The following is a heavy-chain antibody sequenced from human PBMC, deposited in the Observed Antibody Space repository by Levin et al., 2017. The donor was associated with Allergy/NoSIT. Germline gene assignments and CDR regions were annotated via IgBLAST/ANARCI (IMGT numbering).Heavy chain of an antibody. CDR3: ARAVGTSPYFFDY. CDR1: GYPIGSGFY. Sequence: PSETLSLTCAVSGYPIGSGFYWGWIRQPPGKGLEWIGSVHNSGTTYYNASLERRVTFSVDTSKNQFSLKLNSVTAADTAVYSCARAVGTSPYFFDYWGQGSLVTVSS. CDR2: VHNSGTT. J-gene: IGHJ4*02. D-gene: IGHD1-26*01. V-gene: IGHV4-38-2*01.